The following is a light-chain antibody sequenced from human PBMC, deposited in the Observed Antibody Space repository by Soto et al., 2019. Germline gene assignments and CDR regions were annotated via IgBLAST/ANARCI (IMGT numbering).Light chain of an antibody. Sequence: DIVLTKSPGTLSLCTGERGTLSCRASQSVSSSYLAWYQQKPGQAPRLLIYGASSRATGIPDRFSGSGSGTDFTLTISRLEPEDFAVYYCQQSRTFGPGTKVAIK. CDR2: GAS. J-gene: IGKJ3*01. V-gene: IGKV3-20*01. CDR3: QQSRT. CDR1: QSVSSSY.